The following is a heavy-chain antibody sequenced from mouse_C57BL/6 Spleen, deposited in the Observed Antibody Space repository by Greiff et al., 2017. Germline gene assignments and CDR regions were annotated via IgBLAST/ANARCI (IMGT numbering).Heavy chain of an antibody. Sequence: VKLMESGAELVKPGASVKISCKASGYAFSSYWMNWVKQRPGKGLEWIGQIYPGDGDTNYNGKFKGKATLTADKSSSTAYMQLSSLTSEASAVYFCARSGGSSYYAMDYWGQGTSVTVSS. V-gene: IGHV1-80*01. CDR3: ARSGGSSYYAMDY. J-gene: IGHJ4*01. CDR2: IYPGDGDT. CDR1: GYAFSSYW. D-gene: IGHD1-3*01.